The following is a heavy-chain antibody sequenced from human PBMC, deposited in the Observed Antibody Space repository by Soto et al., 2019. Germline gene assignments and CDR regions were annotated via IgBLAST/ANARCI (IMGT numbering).Heavy chain of an antibody. V-gene: IGHV5-51*01. D-gene: IGHD2-2*01. Sequence: GESLKISCKGSGYSFTSYWIGWVRQMPGKGLEWMGIIYPGDSDTRYSPSFQGQVTISADKSISTAYLQWSSLKASDTAMYYCARLGRCSSTSCFYYYYGMDVWGQGTTVTVSS. CDR1: GYSFTSYW. CDR2: IYPGDSDT. CDR3: ARLGRCSSTSCFYYYYGMDV. J-gene: IGHJ6*02.